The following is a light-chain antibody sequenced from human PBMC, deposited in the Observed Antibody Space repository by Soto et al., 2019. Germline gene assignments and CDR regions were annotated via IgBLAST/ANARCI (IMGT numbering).Light chain of an antibody. V-gene: IGKV3-11*01. J-gene: IGKJ3*01. CDR2: DAS. Sequence: EIVLTQSPATLSLSPGERATLSCRASQSVSSYLAWYQQKPGQAPRLLIYDASNRATGIPARFSGSGSGTDFTLTISSLEPEDFAVYYCQQRRNWVTFGPGTKGDIK. CDR1: QSVSSY. CDR3: QQRRNWVT.